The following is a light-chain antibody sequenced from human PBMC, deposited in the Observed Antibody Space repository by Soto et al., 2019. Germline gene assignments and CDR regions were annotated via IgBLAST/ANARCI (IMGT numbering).Light chain of an antibody. Sequence: QSALTQPASVSGFPGQATTISCTGTSSDVGHPYNYVSWYQQYPGKAPKLLIFKVNNRPSGISGRFSGSKSGNTASLTISGLQAEDEDGYYCSSSTSDNTLIFGGGTKVTVL. J-gene: IGLJ2*01. V-gene: IGLV2-14*01. CDR3: SSSTSDNTLI. CDR2: KVN. CDR1: SSDVGHPYNY.